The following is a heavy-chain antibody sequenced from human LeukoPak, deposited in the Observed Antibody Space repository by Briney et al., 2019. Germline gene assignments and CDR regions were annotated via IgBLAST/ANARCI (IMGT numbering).Heavy chain of an antibody. V-gene: IGHV4-59*07. D-gene: IGHD1-26*01. CDR3: ARTPSGTYSYFDD. CDR2: IYYTGST. CDR1: GGSINVYY. J-gene: IGHJ4*02. Sequence: PSVTLSLTCTVSGGSINVYYWSWIRQPPGKGREWFAYIYYTGSTNYDPKYNPSLKSRVAISVDTSKNQFSLKLSTVTAADTAVYYCARTPSGTYSYFDDWGQGTLVTVYS.